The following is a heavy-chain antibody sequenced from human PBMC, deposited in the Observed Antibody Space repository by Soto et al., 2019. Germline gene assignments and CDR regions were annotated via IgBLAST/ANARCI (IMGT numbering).Heavy chain of an antibody. V-gene: IGHV4-39*07. CDR2: IYYSGTT. CDR3: ARLNGYCISTNCHGYYGMDV. D-gene: IGHD2-2*03. Sequence: SETLSLTCTVSGGSFSSTLYLWGWIRQPPGKGLEWIGSIYYSGTTYYNPSLKSRVTISVDTSKNQFSLKLSSVTAADTAVYYCARLNGYCISTNCHGYYGMDVWGQGTTVTVSS. CDR1: GGSFSSTLYL. J-gene: IGHJ6*02.